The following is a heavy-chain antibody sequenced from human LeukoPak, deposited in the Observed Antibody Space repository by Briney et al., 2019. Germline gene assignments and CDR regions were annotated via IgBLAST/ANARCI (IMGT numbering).Heavy chain of an antibody. D-gene: IGHD2-2*01. CDR2: IYHSGST. CDR3: ARVRGVVPAAISPTPNWFDP. Sequence: SETLSLTCAVSGGSISSGGYSWSWIRQPPGKGLEWIGYIYHSGSTYYNPSLKSRVTISVDRSKNQFSLKLSSVTAADTAVYYCARVRGVVPAAISPTPNWFDPWGQGTLVTVSS. V-gene: IGHV4-30-2*01. CDR1: GGSISSGGYS. J-gene: IGHJ5*02.